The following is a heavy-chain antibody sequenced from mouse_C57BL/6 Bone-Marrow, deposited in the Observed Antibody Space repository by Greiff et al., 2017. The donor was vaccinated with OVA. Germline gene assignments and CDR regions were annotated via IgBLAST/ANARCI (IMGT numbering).Heavy chain of an antibody. J-gene: IGHJ1*03. CDR1: GYTFTSYW. V-gene: IGHV1-55*01. Sequence: VQLQQSGAELVKPGASVKMSCKASGYTFTSYWITWVKQRPGQGLEWIGDIYPGSGSTYYNEKFKSKATLTVDTSSSTAYMHLSILTAEDSAVYFCARVIEGQFDFWGTGTTVTVSS. CDR3: ARVIEGQFDF. D-gene: IGHD2-12*01. CDR2: IYPGSGST.